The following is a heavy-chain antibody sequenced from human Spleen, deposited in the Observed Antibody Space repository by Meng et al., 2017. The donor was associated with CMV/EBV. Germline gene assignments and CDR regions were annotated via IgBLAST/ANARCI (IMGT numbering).Heavy chain of an antibody. Sequence: GGSLRLSCAASGFTFSSYGMHWVRQAPGKGLEWVGFIRYDGSNKYYADSVKGRFTISRDNSKNTLYLQMNSLRAEDTAVYYCAKLGRQYSGSYYDYWGQGTLVTVSS. D-gene: IGHD1-26*01. CDR1: GFTFSSYG. CDR2: IRYDGSNK. V-gene: IGHV3-30*02. J-gene: IGHJ4*02. CDR3: AKLGRQYSGSYYDY.